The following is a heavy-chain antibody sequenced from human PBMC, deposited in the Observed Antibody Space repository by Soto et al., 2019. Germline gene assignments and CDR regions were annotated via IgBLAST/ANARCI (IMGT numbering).Heavy chain of an antibody. D-gene: IGHD2-21*01. Sequence: QVQLQQWGAGLMKPSETLSLTCSVYGGSFSGCYWSWIRQPPGKGLEWIGEINHSGSANYNPSLKSRVTISVDTSKNQFSLKLSSVTAADTAVYYCARSIVAGGSDYWGQGTLVTVSS. CDR1: GGSFSGCY. CDR3: ARSIVAGGSDY. CDR2: INHSGSA. J-gene: IGHJ4*02. V-gene: IGHV4-34*01.